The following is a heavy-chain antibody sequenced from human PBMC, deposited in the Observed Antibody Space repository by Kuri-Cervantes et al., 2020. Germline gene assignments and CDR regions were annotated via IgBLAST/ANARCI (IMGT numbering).Heavy chain of an antibody. Sequence: GSLRLSCTVSGGSISGYYWSWIRQPPGKGLEWIGYIYYSGSTNYNPSLKSRVTISVDTSKNQFSLKLSSVTAADTAFYYCARGSSGYIVYWGQGTQVTVSS. V-gene: IGHV4-59*12. CDR1: GGSISGYY. CDR2: IYYSGST. J-gene: IGHJ4*02. CDR3: ARGSSGYIVY. D-gene: IGHD5-12*01.